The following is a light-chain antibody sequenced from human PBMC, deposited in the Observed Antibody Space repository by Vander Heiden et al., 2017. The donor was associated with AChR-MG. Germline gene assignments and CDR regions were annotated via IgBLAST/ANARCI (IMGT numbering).Light chain of an antibody. J-gene: IGLJ2*01. CDR1: NNDVGSYNL. V-gene: IGLV2-23*02. CDR3: CSYAGSSIVI. Sequence: QSYRTQPASVSGSPGQSITISCTGTNNDVGSYNLVSWYQQHPGKAPTLILYEVSNRPSGVSNRFSGSKSGNTASLTISGLQAEDEADYFCCSYAGSSIVIFGGGTKLTVL. CDR2: EVS.